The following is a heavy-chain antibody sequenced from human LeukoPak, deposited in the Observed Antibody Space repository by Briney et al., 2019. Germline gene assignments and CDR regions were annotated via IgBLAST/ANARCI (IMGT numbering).Heavy chain of an antibody. CDR3: ARAAGPRRNWFDP. V-gene: IGHV3-48*01. J-gene: IGHJ5*02. CDR1: GFTFSSYS. Sequence: GGSLRLSCAASGFTFSSYSMNWVRQAPGKGLEWVSYISSSSSTIYYADSVKGRFTISRDNAMNSLYLQMNSLRAEDTAVYYCARAAGPRRNWFDPWGQGTLVTVSS. CDR2: ISSSSSTI.